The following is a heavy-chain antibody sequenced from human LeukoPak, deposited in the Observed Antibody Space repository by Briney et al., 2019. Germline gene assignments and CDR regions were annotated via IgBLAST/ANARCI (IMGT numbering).Heavy chain of an antibody. CDR3: ARDYVIQMWVPLGL. D-gene: IGHD3-16*01. CDR1: VGTFSSYA. V-gene: IGHV1-69*01. CDR2: IIPILGTA. Sequence: AVKVSCKACVGTFSSYAISWVRQAPAQGLECMGGIIPILGTANYAQNSQGRVTLTADELTSTLYMELWSLRSEDTAVYYCARDYVIQMWVPLGLWGQGTLVTVSS. J-gene: IGHJ4*02.